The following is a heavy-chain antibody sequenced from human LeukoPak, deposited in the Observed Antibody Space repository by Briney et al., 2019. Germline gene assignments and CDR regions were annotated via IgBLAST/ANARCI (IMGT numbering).Heavy chain of an antibody. Sequence: GGSLRLSCSASGFTFSSYAMHWVRQASGKGLEYASTISSNGGSTYHADSVKGRFTISRDDSKNTLYLQMSSLRDGDTAVYYCVKEAVVGAARAYYFDYWGQGTLVTVSS. CDR2: ISSNGGST. V-gene: IGHV3-64D*09. CDR1: GFTFSSYA. J-gene: IGHJ4*02. D-gene: IGHD2-15*01. CDR3: VKEAVVGAARAYYFDY.